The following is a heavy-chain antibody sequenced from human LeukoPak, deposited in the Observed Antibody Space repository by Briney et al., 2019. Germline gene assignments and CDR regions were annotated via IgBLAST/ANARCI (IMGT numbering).Heavy chain of an antibody. CDR2: INHSGST. V-gene: IGHV4-34*01. J-gene: IGHJ4*02. CDR3: AETDSSGYFGFGY. Sequence: SETLSLTCAVYGGSFSGYYWSWIRQPPGKGLEWIGEINHSGSTNYNPSLKSRVTISVDTSKNQFSLNLSSVTAADTAVYYCAETDSSGYFGFGYWGQGTLVTVSS. D-gene: IGHD3-22*01. CDR1: GGSFSGYY.